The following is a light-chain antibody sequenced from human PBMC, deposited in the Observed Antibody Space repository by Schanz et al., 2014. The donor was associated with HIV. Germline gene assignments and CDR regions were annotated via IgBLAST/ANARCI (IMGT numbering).Light chain of an antibody. CDR2: QAS. V-gene: IGKV1-5*03. CDR1: QTIGRL. Sequence: IQMTQSPSTVSASVGDRVTITCRASQTIGRLLAWYQQRPGRAPNLLIYQASALETGVPSRFSGSGSGTQFTLTISGLQPDDFATYYCQQCVTYPYTFGQGTRLDVK. CDR3: QQCVTYPYT. J-gene: IGKJ2*01.